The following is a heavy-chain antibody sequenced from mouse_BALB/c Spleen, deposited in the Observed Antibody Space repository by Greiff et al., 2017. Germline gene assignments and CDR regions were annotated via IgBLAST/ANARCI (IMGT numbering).Heavy chain of an antibody. CDR2: INPSNGRT. D-gene: IGHD2-1*01. CDR3: AREVYGNYRAMDY. V-gene: IGHV1S81*02. Sequence: QVQLQQPGAELVKPGASVKLSCKASGYTFTSYWMHWVKQRPGQGLEWIGEINPSNGRTNYNEKFKSKATLTVDKSSSTAYMQLSSLTSEDSAVYYCAREVYGNYRAMDYWGQGTSVTVSS. J-gene: IGHJ4*01. CDR1: GYTFTSYW.